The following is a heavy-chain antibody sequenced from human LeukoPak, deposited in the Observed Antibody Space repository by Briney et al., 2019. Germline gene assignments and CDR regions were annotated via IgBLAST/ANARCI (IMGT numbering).Heavy chain of an antibody. CDR2: ISSSSSYI. J-gene: IGHJ6*03. Sequence: GGSLRLSCAASGFTFSSYSMNWVRQAPGKGLEWASSISSSSSYIYYADSVKGRFTISRDNAKNSLYLQMNSLRAEDTAVYYCARDVHCSSTSCYPNYYYYYMDVWGRGTTVTVSS. V-gene: IGHV3-21*01. CDR3: ARDVHCSSTSCYPNYYYYYMDV. D-gene: IGHD2-2*01. CDR1: GFTFSSYS.